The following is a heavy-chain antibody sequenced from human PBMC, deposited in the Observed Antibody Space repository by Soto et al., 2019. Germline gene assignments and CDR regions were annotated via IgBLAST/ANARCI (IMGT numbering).Heavy chain of an antibody. CDR2: ISWNSGSI. CDR3: AKDSLGRYYDFWSGYYFSDYYYGMDV. J-gene: IGHJ6*02. CDR1: GFTFDDYA. V-gene: IGHV3-9*01. D-gene: IGHD3-3*01. Sequence: GGSLRLSCAASGFTFDDYAMHWVRQAPGKGLEWVSGISWNSGSIGYADSVKGRFTISRDNAKNSLYLQMNSLRAEDTALYYCAKDSLGRYYDFWSGYYFSDYYYGMDVWGQGTTVTVSS.